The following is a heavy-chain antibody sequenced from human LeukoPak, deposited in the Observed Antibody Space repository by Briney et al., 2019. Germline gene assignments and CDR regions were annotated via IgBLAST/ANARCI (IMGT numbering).Heavy chain of an antibody. CDR1: GFTFSSYE. V-gene: IGHV3-48*03. CDR3: ARDQGDDSLDY. J-gene: IGHJ4*02. CDR2: ISSSGSTI. D-gene: IGHD5-24*01. Sequence: GGSLRLSCAASGFTFSSYEMNWVRQAPGKGLEWVSYISSSGSTIYYADSVKGRFTISRDNAKNSLYLQMNSLRAEDTAVYYCARDQGDDSLDYWGQGTLVTVSS.